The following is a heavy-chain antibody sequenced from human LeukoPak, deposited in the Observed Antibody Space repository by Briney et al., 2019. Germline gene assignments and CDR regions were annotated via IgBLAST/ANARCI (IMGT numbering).Heavy chain of an antibody. V-gene: IGHV5-51*01. CDR2: IYPGDSDT. CDR3: ARHAQMWGINDAFDI. Sequence: KDGESLKISCKGSGYRFTSYWIGWVRQMPGKGLEWMGIIYPGDSDTRYSPSFQGQVTISADKSISTAYLQWSSLKASDTAMYYCARHAQMWGINDAFDIWGQGTMVTVSS. D-gene: IGHD6-13*01. CDR1: GYRFTSYW. J-gene: IGHJ3*02.